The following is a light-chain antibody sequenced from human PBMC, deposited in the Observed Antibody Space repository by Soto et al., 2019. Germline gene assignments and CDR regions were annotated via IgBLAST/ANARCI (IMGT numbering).Light chain of an antibody. V-gene: IGKV3-11*01. Sequence: EFVLTQSPGTLSLSPGERATLSCRASQSVSRNLAWYQQKPGQAPRLLIYDASNRATGIPARFSGSGSVTDFTLTISSLEPEDFAVYYCQQRSNWATFGPGTKVDI. CDR3: QQRSNWAT. J-gene: IGKJ3*01. CDR2: DAS. CDR1: QSVSRN.